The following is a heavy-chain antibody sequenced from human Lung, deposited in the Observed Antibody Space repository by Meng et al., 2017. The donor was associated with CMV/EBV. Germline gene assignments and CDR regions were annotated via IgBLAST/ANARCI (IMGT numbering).Heavy chain of an antibody. CDR2: IIPIFGTA. D-gene: IGHD2-2*02. CDR1: GGTFSSYA. J-gene: IGHJ6*01. Sequence: SXXVSXKASGGTFSSYAISWVRQAPGQGLEWMGGIIPIFGTANYAQKFQGRVTITTDESKSTAYMELSSVRSEDTAVYYCAGGYCSSTSCYNVYGMDVWXPGNXVTGAS. V-gene: IGHV1-69*05. CDR3: AGGYCSSTSCYNVYGMDV.